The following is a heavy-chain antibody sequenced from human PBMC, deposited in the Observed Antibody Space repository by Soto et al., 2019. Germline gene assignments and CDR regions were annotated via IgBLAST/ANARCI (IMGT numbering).Heavy chain of an antibody. V-gene: IGHV3-30*18. J-gene: IGHJ6*02. CDR2: ISYDGSNK. CDR1: GFTFSSYG. D-gene: IGHD1-26*01. Sequence: QVQLVESGGGVVQPGRSLRLSCAASGFTFSSYGMHWVRQAPGKGLEWVAVISYDGSNKYYADSVKGRFTISRDNSKNTLYLQMNSLRAEDMAVYYCAKDLLRPGRAYGMDVWGQGTTVTVSS. CDR3: AKDLLRPGRAYGMDV.